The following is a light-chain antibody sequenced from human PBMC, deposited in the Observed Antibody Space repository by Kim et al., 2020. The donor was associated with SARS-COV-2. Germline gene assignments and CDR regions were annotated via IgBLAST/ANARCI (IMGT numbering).Light chain of an antibody. CDR1: QSVRSSY. V-gene: IGKV3-20*01. CDR3: LGYGRAPRT. J-gene: IGKJ1*01. Sequence: EIVLTQSPGTLSLSPGERATLSCRASQSVRSSYLAWYQHKPGQAPRLLIYGASSRGTGIPDRFSGSGSGTDFTLTISRLEPEDFAVYFCLGYGRAPRTLGHRTK. CDR2: GAS.